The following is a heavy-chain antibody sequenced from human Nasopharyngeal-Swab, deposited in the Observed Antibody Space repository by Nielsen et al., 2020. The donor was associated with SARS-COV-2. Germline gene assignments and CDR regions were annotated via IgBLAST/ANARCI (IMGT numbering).Heavy chain of an antibody. Sequence: SLKISCAASGFTFDDYAMHWVRQAPGKGLEWVSSINWNSDRVYADSVRGRFTISRDNAKNSLYLQMNSPRPEDTALYYCAKEINSFDYYYYTMDVWGQGTTVTVSS. CDR1: GFTFDDYA. CDR2: INWNSDR. J-gene: IGHJ6*02. D-gene: IGHD3-3*02. CDR3: AKEINSFDYYYYTMDV. V-gene: IGHV3-9*01.